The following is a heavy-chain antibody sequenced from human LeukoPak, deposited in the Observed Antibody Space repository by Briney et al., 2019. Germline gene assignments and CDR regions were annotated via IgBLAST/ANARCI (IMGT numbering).Heavy chain of an antibody. D-gene: IGHD3-10*01. CDR3: ARSCYYYGSGSYWFDP. CDR1: GYSISSGYY. Sequence: PSETLSLTCTVSGYSISSGYYWGWIRQPPGKGLEWIGSIYHSGSTYYNPSLKSRVTISVDTSKNQFSLKLSSVTAAYTAVYYCARSCYYYGSGSYWFDPWGEGTLVTVSS. V-gene: IGHV4-38-2*02. CDR2: IYHSGST. J-gene: IGHJ5*02.